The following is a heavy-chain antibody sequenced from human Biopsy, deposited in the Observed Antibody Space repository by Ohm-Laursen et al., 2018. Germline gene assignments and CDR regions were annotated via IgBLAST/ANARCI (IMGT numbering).Heavy chain of an antibody. V-gene: IGHV3-21*01. CDR2: ICGSSKYI. Sequence: GSLRLSCAASGFTFSGYKMNWVRQAPGKGLEWVSSICGSSKYIYYADSAKGRFTNSRNNAKNSLSLQMNSLRADDTAVYYCATSGAADSWANYYGMDVWGQGTTVTVSS. J-gene: IGHJ6*02. CDR1: GFTFSGYK. CDR3: ATSGAADSWANYYGMDV. D-gene: IGHD6-13*01.